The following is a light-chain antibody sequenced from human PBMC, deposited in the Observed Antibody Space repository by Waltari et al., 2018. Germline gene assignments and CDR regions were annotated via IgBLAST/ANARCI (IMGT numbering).Light chain of an antibody. Sequence: IVLTQSPGTLSLSPGERATLSCRASQSVSSSYLVWYQQKPGQAPRLLIYGTSSRATDIPDRFSGSGSGTEFTLTISRLEPEDFAVYYCQQYGGSPPITFGQGTRLEIK. CDR3: QQYGGSPPIT. J-gene: IGKJ5*01. CDR1: QSVSSSY. CDR2: GTS. V-gene: IGKV3-20*01.